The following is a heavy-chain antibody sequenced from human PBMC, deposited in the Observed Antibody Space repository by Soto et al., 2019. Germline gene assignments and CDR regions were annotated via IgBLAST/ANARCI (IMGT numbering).Heavy chain of an antibody. V-gene: IGHV1-8*01. CDR1: GYTFTSHD. J-gene: IGHJ5*02. D-gene: IGHD2-2*01. CDR3: ASDRSTT. CDR2: MNPNSGHT. Sequence: QVQLVQSGAEVKKPGASVKVSCKASGYTFTSHDINWMRQTTGQGLEWMGWMNPNSGHTNSAQKFQGRVTMTRDTSINTAYMEMTNLRSEEMDIYYCASDRSTTWGQGTLVTDSS.